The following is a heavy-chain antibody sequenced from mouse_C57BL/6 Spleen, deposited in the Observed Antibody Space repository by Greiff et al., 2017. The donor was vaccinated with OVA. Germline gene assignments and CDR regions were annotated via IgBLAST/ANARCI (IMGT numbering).Heavy chain of an antibody. D-gene: IGHD1-1*01. CDR2: IYPGNSDT. V-gene: IGHV1-5*01. J-gene: IGHJ1*03. CDR1: GYTFTSYW. CDR3: TNYGSSRYWYFDV. Sequence: VQLQQSGTVLARPGASVKMSCKTSGYTFTSYWMHWVKQRPGQGLEWIGAIYPGNSDTSYNQKFKGKAKLTAVTSASTAYMELSSLTNEDSAVYYCTNYGSSRYWYFDVWGTGTTVTVSS.